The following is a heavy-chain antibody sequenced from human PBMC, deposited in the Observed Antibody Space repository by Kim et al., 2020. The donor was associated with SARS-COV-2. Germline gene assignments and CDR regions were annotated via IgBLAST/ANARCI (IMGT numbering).Heavy chain of an antibody. CDR2: INPYSGDT. CDR1: GYTFTDYY. CDR3: PRSAHFWSGNYLDF. V-gene: IGHV1-2*02. J-gene: IGHJ4*02. D-gene: IGHD3-3*01. Sequence: ASVKVSCKASGYTFTDYYIHWVRQAPGQGLEWMGWINPYSGDTTYAQKFQGRVTMTRDTSISTPYVELSSLRSDDTAVYYCPRSAHFWSGNYLDFWGQGT.